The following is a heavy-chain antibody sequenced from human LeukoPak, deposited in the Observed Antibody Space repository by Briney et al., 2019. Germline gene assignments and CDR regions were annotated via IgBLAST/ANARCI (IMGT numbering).Heavy chain of an antibody. J-gene: IGHJ4*02. CDR2: VSGSGGST. Sequence: GGSLRLSCAASGFTFSSCAMTWVRQAPGKGLEWVSTVSGSGGSTFYADSVNGRFTISRDNSKNTLYLQMNSLTAEDTAVYYCAKAEWLVRFDSWGQGTPVTVSS. CDR1: GFTFSSCA. D-gene: IGHD6-19*01. CDR3: AKAEWLVRFDS. V-gene: IGHV3-23*01.